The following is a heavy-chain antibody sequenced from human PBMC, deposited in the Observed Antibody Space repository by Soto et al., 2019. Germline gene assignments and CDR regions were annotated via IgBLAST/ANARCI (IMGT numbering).Heavy chain of an antibody. D-gene: IGHD1-1*01. V-gene: IGHV1-2*02. CDR3: ARGKGMEENYFYYGLDI. Sequence: GASVKVSCKASGYTFNRYYMHWVRQAPGPGLEWMGWISPHTGGTTYSQRFQDRVIITRDTSASTGYMELSSLRSEDTAVYYCARGKGMEENYFYYGLDIWGQGTTVTVSS. CDR2: ISPHTGGT. CDR1: GYTFNRYY. J-gene: IGHJ6*02.